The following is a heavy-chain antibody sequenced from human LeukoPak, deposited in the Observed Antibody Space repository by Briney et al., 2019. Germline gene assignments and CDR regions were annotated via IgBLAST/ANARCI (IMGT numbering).Heavy chain of an antibody. CDR3: AKEAVAGPSWYYYYMDV. CDR2: IYHSGST. V-gene: IGHV4-38-2*02. Sequence: SETLSLTCAVSGYSSSSGYYWGWIRQPPGKGLEWIGSIYHSGSTYYNPSLKSRVTISVDTSKNQFSLKLSSVTAADTAVYYCAKEAVAGPSWYYYYMDVWGKGTTVTVSS. J-gene: IGHJ6*03. CDR1: GYSSSSGYY. D-gene: IGHD6-19*01.